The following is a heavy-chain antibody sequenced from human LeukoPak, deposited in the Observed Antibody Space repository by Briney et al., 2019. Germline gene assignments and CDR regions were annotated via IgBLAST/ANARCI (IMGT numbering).Heavy chain of an antibody. Sequence: PSETLSLTCTVSGGSISSYYWSWIRQPPGKGLERIGYIYYSGSANYNPSLKSRVTISVDTSKNQFSLKLSSVTAADTAVYYCARLTGYDWESSYDYWGQGTLVTVSS. CDR1: GGSISSYY. D-gene: IGHD5-12*01. J-gene: IGHJ4*02. CDR3: ARLTGYDWESSYDY. V-gene: IGHV4-59*01. CDR2: IYYSGSA.